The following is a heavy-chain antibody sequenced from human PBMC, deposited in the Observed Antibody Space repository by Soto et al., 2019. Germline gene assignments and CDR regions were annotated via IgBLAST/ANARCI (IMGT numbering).Heavy chain of an antibody. J-gene: IGHJ4*02. CDR1: GFTFITFN. V-gene: IGHV3-23*01. D-gene: IGHD3-9*01. CDR2: ISGSDGRT. Sequence: EVQLLESGGGLVQPGGSLRLSCVASGFTFITFNMSWVRQAPGKGLEWVSEISGSDGRTYYADSVNRRFTISRDNSKNTLYLQMISLRAEDTAVYYCAKGAWLDYWGQGILVTVSS. CDR3: AKGAWLDY.